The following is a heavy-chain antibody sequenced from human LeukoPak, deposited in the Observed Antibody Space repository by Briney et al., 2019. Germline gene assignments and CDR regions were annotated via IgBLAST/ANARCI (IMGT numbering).Heavy chain of an antibody. Sequence: SETLSLTCAVYGGSFSGYYWSWIRQPPGKGLEWIGEINHSGSTNYNPSLKSRVTISVDTSKNQFSLKLSSVTAADTAVYYCASFSVGGSGSPDTYGMDVWGQGTTVTVSS. CDR1: GGSFSGYY. V-gene: IGHV4-34*01. D-gene: IGHD3-10*01. J-gene: IGHJ6*02. CDR3: ASFSVGGSGSPDTYGMDV. CDR2: INHSGST.